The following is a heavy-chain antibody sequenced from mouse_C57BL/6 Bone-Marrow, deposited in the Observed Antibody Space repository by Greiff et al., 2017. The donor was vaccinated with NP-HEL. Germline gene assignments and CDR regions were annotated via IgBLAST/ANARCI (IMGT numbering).Heavy chain of an antibody. D-gene: IGHD1-1*01. J-gene: IGHJ1*03. CDR1: GYAFSSSW. CDR2: IYPGDGDT. V-gene: IGHV1-82*01. Sequence: VQLQQSGPELVKPGASVKISCKASGYAFSSSWMNWVKQRPGKGLEWIGRIYPGDGDTNYNGKFKGKATMTADKSSSTPYMHLRSLTSEDSAVYFFARLWYYGSRWYFDDWGTGTTVTVSS. CDR3: ARLWYYGSRWYFDD.